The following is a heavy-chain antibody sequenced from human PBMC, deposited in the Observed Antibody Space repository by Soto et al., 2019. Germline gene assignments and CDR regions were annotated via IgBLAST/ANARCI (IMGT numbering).Heavy chain of an antibody. CDR1: GGSFSGYY. Sequence: QVQLQQWGAGLLKPSETLSLTCAVYGGSFSGYYWSWIRQPPGKGLEWIGEINHSGSTNYNPSLKRRVNISVDTSKNQFSLKLSSVTAADTAVYYCASFNIAARPETLGYWGQGTLVTVSS. V-gene: IGHV4-34*01. CDR3: ASFNIAARPETLGY. J-gene: IGHJ4*02. CDR2: INHSGST. D-gene: IGHD6-6*01.